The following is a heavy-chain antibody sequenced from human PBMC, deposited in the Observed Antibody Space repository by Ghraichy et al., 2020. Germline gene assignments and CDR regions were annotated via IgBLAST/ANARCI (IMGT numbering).Heavy chain of an antibody. D-gene: IGHD1-14*01. CDR2: FDYSGST. V-gene: IGHV4-39*07. J-gene: IGHJ4*02. CDR1: GASLSSSGYF. CDR3: ARLYADPVAGEIEY. Sequence: SETLSLTCTVSGASLSSSGYFWGWIRQTPGKGLEWIGTFDYSGSTRYSPSLRSRVTISADTSKRQFFLTVSSVSAADTAVYYCARLYADPVAGEIEYWGQGTLVTVSS.